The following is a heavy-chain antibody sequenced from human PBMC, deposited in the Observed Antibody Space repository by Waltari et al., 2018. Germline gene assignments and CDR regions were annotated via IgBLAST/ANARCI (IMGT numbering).Heavy chain of an antibody. V-gene: IGHV3-7*01. Sequence: EVQLVESGGGLAQPGGSLRLSCAASGRSFRNYWMTWVRQASVKGPEWVANIKQDGSEKYYMDSVKGRFTISRDNAKNSLYLQMNNLRVEDTAVYYCTRGGRDSSWYWRDWGQGTLVTVSS. CDR3: TRGGRDSSWYWRD. D-gene: IGHD6-13*01. CDR2: IKQDGSEK. CDR1: GRSFRNYW. J-gene: IGHJ4*02.